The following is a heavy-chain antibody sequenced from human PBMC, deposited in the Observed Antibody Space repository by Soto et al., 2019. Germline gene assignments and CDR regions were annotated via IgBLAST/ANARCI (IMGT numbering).Heavy chain of an antibody. D-gene: IGHD1-1*01. CDR1: GFTLRSYW. Sequence: GGSLRLSCAASGFTLRSYWMHWVRQAPGKGLVWVSRINRDGSSTSYADSVKGRVTISRDTAKNTLYLQMNSLRAEDTAVYYCAREIVTTGEYYFDSWGLGTLVTVSS. J-gene: IGHJ4*02. CDR2: INRDGSST. CDR3: AREIVTTGEYYFDS. V-gene: IGHV3-74*01.